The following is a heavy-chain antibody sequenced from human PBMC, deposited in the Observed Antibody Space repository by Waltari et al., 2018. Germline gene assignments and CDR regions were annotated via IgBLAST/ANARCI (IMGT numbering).Heavy chain of an antibody. J-gene: IGHJ4*02. CDR1: GFTFDDYA. Sequence: EVQLVESGGGLVQPGRSLRLSCAASGFTFDDYAMHWVRQAPGKGLVLFSGISWNSGSIGFADSVNGRFTISRDNAKNSLYLQMNSLRAEDTALYYCAKEINTGTSPGYSSGSPFDYWGQGTLVTVSS. V-gene: IGHV3-9*01. CDR3: AKEINTGTSPGYSSGSPFDY. D-gene: IGHD6-19*01. CDR2: ISWNSGSI.